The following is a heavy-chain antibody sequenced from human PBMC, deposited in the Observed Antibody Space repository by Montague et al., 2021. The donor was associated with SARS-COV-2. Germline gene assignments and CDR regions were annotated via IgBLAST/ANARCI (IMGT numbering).Heavy chain of an antibody. CDR1: GGSISSGAYY. CDR2: INYSGTT. CDR3: ARRAQWQLGWFFDL. J-gene: IGHJ2*01. V-gene: IGHV4-39*02. Sequence: SETLSLTCTVSGGSISSGAYYWGWVRQPPGKGLERIGSINYSGTTYYNPPLKSRVTMSVDRSQNHFSLKLTSVTAADTAVYYCARRAQWQLGWFFDLWGRGTLVIVSS. D-gene: IGHD6-19*01.